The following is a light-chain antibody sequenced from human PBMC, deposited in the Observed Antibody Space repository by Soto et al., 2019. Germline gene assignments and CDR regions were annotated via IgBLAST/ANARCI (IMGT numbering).Light chain of an antibody. CDR1: QSVLYSSNNKNY. CDR3: HQYYNPPRT. CDR2: WAS. J-gene: IGKJ1*01. Sequence: DIVMTQSPDSLAVSLGERATINCKSSQSVLYSSNNKNYLAWYQQTPGQPPKLLIYWASTRESGVPDRFSGSGSGTDFTLTISSLRAEDVAVYYCHQYYNPPRTFGQGTKVEIK. V-gene: IGKV4-1*01.